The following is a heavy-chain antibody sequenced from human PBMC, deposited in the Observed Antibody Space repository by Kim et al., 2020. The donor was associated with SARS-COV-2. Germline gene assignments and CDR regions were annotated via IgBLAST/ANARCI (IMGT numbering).Heavy chain of an antibody. D-gene: IGHD3-9*01. CDR2: ISGSGGST. CDR1: GFTFSSYA. J-gene: IGHJ4*02. Sequence: GGSLRLSCAASGFTFSSYAMSWVRQAPGKGLEWVSAISGSGGSTYYADSVKGRFTISRDNSKNTLYLQMNSLRAEDTAVYYCAYDILTGYYLRGTYFDYWGQGTLVTVSS. CDR3: AYDILTGYYLRGTYFDY. V-gene: IGHV3-23*01.